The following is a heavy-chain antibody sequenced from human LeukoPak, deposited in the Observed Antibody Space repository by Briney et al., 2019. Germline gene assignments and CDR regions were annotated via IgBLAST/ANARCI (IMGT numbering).Heavy chain of an antibody. CDR1: GYTFTAYY. CDR2: IIPILGIA. J-gene: IGHJ4*02. CDR3: ARENEPMQHFDY. V-gene: IGHV1-69*04. D-gene: IGHD1-1*01. Sequence: GASVKVSCKASGYTFTAYYIHWVRQAPGQGLEWMGRIIPILGIANYAQMFQGRVTITADKSTSTAYMELSSLRSEDTAVYYCARENEPMQHFDYWGQGTLVTVSS.